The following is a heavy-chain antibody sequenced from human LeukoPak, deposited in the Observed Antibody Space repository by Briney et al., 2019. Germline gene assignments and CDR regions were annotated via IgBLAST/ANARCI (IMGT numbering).Heavy chain of an antibody. D-gene: IGHD6-13*01. J-gene: IGHJ3*02. V-gene: IGHV3-30*04. CDR1: GFTFNNYA. CDR2: ISRDGTDQ. CDR3: ARAVPAPGTPENAFDI. Sequence: GGSLRLSCAASGFTFNNYAMHWVRQAPGEGLEWVAVISRDGTDQYYADSVKGRLTISRDNSQSTLYLHMNSLSTEDTALYYCARAVPAPGTPENAFDIWGQGTMVTVSS.